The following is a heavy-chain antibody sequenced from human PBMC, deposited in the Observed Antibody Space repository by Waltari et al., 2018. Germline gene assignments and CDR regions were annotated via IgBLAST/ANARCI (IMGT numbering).Heavy chain of an antibody. Sequence: QMQLVQSGPEVKKPGTSVKVSCKASGFTFTSSAMQWVRQARGQRLEWIGWSVVGSGNTKDAQKCQERVTMTRDMSTSTAYMELSSLRSEDTAVYYCAATGWELRDYFDYWGQGTLVTVSS. CDR1: GFTFTSSA. CDR3: AATGWELRDYFDY. V-gene: IGHV1-58*02. CDR2: SVVGSGNT. J-gene: IGHJ4*02. D-gene: IGHD1-26*01.